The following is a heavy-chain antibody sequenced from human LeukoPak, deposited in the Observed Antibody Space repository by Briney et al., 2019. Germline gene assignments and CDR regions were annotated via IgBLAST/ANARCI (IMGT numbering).Heavy chain of an antibody. CDR1: GFTFSSYS. D-gene: IGHD3-3*01. Sequence: GGSLRLSCAASGFTFSSYSMNWVRQAPGKGLEWVSSISSSSSYIYYADSVKGRFTISRDNAKNSLYLQMNSLRAEDTAVYYCVRAYYDFWSGYVDYWGQGTLVTVSP. J-gene: IGHJ4*02. V-gene: IGHV3-21*01. CDR3: VRAYYDFWSGYVDY. CDR2: ISSSSSYI.